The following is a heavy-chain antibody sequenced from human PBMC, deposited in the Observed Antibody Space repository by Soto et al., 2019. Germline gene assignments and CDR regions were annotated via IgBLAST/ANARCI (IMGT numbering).Heavy chain of an antibody. CDR3: ARVRNYYDSSGYYFIFGVWDY. D-gene: IGHD3-22*01. Sequence: GASVKVSCKASGYTFTSYGISWVRQAPGQGLEWMGWISAYNGNTNYAQKLQGRVTMTTDTSTSTAYMELRSLRSDDTAVYYCARVRNYYDSSGYYFIFGVWDYWGQGTLVTVSS. CDR1: GYTFTSYG. CDR2: ISAYNGNT. V-gene: IGHV1-18*01. J-gene: IGHJ4*02.